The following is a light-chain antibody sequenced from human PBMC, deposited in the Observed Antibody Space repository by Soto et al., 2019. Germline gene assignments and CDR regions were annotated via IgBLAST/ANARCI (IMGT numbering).Light chain of an antibody. CDR2: GAS. CDR1: QGVSSN. Sequence: EVAMTQSPATLSVSPGERAILSCRTSQGVSSNLAWYQQKPGLPPRLLIYGASTRATGIPARFSGSGSGTEFTLTISSLLSEDFAVYYCQQYDNRPPFTFGPGTKVDIK. J-gene: IGKJ3*01. V-gene: IGKV3-15*01. CDR3: QQYDNRPPFT.